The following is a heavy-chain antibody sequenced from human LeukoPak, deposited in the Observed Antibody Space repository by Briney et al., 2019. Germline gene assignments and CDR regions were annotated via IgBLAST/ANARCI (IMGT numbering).Heavy chain of an antibody. D-gene: IGHD5-18*01. CDR1: GFTFSSYA. CDR3: AKELGGYSYGINYFDY. V-gene: IGHV3-30-3*01. Sequence: AGGSLRLSCAASGFTFSSYAMHWVRQAPGKGLEWVAVISYDGSNKYYADSVKGRFTISRDNSKNTLYLQMNSLRAEDTAVYYCAKELGGYSYGINYFDYWGQGTLVTVSS. CDR2: ISYDGSNK. J-gene: IGHJ4*02.